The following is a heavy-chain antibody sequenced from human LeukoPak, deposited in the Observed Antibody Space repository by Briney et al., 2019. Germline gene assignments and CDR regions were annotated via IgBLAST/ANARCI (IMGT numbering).Heavy chain of an antibody. V-gene: IGHV3-9*03. CDR1: GFTFDDYA. D-gene: IGHD2-15*01. Sequence: GRSLRLSCAASGFTFDDYAMHWVRQAPGKGLEWVSGISWNSDSIAYADSVKGRFTISRDNATNSLYLQINSLRPEDMALYFCARGVGDYCSGGSCYYFDSWGQGTLVTVSS. CDR2: ISWNSDSI. J-gene: IGHJ4*02. CDR3: ARGVGDYCSGGSCYYFDS.